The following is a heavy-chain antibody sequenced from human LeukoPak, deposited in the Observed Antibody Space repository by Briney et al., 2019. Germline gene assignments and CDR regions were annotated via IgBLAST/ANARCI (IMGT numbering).Heavy chain of an antibody. J-gene: IGHJ4*02. CDR2: ISGNGGST. V-gene: IGHV3-23*01. CDR3: AKGGAAAGIDYFDY. D-gene: IGHD6-13*01. CDR1: GFTFSNYA. Sequence: GGSLRLSCAASGFTFSNYAMTWVRQAPGRGREGVSAISGNGGSTYYADSVKGRFTISRDNSKNTLYLQMNSLRAEDTAVYYCAKGGAAAGIDYFDYWGQGTLVTVSS.